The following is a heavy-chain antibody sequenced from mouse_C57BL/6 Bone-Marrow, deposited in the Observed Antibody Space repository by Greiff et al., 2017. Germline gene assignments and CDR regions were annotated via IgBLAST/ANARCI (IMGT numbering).Heavy chain of an antibody. CDR3: AKEAITTVPYYYAMDY. D-gene: IGHD1-1*01. J-gene: IGHJ4*01. CDR1: GFTFSSYA. V-gene: IGHV5-4*01. Sequence: EVQLVESGGGLVTPGGSLKLSCAASGFTFSSYAMSWVRQTPEKRLAWVATISDGGSYTYSPDNVKGRFTISRNNATNNLYLQMNHLKSEDTAMYYCAKEAITTVPYYYAMDYWGEGTSVTGSS. CDR2: ISDGGSYT.